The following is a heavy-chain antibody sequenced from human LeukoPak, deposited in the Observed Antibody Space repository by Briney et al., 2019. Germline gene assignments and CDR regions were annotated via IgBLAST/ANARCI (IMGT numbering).Heavy chain of an antibody. Sequence: PGGSLRLSCSASGFNFRTHAMNWVRQAPGKGLEWVSSISSSSTYIYYADSVKGRFTIFRDNAKNSLYLQMNSLRAEDTAVYYCARDQYGSGSYSRLDYWGQGTLVTVSS. CDR2: ISSSSTYI. CDR1: GFNFRTHA. J-gene: IGHJ4*02. V-gene: IGHV3-21*01. CDR3: ARDQYGSGSYSRLDY. D-gene: IGHD3-10*01.